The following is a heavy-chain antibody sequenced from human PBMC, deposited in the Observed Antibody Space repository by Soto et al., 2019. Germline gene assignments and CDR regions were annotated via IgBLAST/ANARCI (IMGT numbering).Heavy chain of an antibody. V-gene: IGHV5-51*01. D-gene: IGHD6-6*01. CDR2: IYPGDSDT. J-gene: IGHJ4*02. Sequence: GESLKISCNSSGYIFSKYWIGLVLQMPGKGLEWMGIIYPGDSDTRYSPSFQGQVTISADKSITTAYLQWRSLKASDTAIYYCVVYSSSSGRHFDYWGQGTLVTSPQ. CDR1: GYIFSKYW. CDR3: VVYSSSSGRHFDY.